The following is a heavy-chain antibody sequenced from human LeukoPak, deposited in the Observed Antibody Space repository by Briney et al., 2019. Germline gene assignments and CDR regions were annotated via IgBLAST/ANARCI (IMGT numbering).Heavy chain of an antibody. CDR1: SGSIFSGYY. CDR2: INHSGST. V-gene: IGHV4-34*01. CDR3: ARVAYGFDY. Sequence: SETLSLTCAVSSGSIFSGYYWSWIRQPPGKGLEWIGEINHSGSTNYNPSLKSRVTISVDTSKNQFSLKLSSVTAADTAVYYCARVAYGFDYWGQGTLVTVSS. D-gene: IGHD3-10*01. J-gene: IGHJ4*02.